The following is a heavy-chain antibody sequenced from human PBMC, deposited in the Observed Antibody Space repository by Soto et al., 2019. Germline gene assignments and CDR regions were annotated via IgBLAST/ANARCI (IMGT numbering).Heavy chain of an antibody. D-gene: IGHD4-17*01. CDR1: GFTFSSYA. CDR3: AREGWDYGDYVGKIHAFDI. CDR2: ISYDGSNK. V-gene: IGHV3-30-3*01. Sequence: PGGSLRLSCAASGFTFSSYAMHWVRQAPGKGLEWVAVISYDGSNKYYADSVKGRFTISRDNSKNTLYLQMNSLRAEDTAVYYCAREGWDYGDYVGKIHAFDIWGQGTMVTVSS. J-gene: IGHJ3*02.